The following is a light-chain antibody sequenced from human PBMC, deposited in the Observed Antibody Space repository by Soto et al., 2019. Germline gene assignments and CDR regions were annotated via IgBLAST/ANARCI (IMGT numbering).Light chain of an antibody. V-gene: IGKV1-5*03. Sequence: DIQMTQSPSPLSASVGDRVTITCRASQSISSWLAWYQQKPGKAPKLLIYKASSLESGVPSRFSGSGSETEFTLTISSLQPDDFATYYCQQYNGYSTFGQGTKVDIK. J-gene: IGKJ1*01. CDR3: QQYNGYST. CDR1: QSISSW. CDR2: KAS.